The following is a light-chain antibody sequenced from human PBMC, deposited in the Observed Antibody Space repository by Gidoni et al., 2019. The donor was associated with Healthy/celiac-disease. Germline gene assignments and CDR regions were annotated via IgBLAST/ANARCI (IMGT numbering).Light chain of an antibody. CDR1: QSVLYSSNNKNY. J-gene: IGKJ3*01. V-gene: IGKV4-1*01. CDR2: WAS. Sequence: DIVMTQSPESLAVSLGGRATINCKSSQSVLYSSNNKNYLAWYQQKPGQPPKLLIYWASTRESGVPDRFSGSGSGTDFTLTISSLQAEDVAVYYCQQYYSTPPVTFGPGTKVDIK. CDR3: QQYYSTPPVT.